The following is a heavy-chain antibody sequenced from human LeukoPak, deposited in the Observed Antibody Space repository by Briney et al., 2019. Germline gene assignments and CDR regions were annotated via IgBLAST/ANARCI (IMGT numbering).Heavy chain of an antibody. CDR3: ARAGVATITFDY. V-gene: IGHV4-59*01. CDR1: GGSISSYY. J-gene: IGHJ4*02. Sequence: SETLSLTSTVSGGSISSYYWSWIRRPPGKGLEWIGYIYYSGSTNYNPSLKSRVTISVDTSKNQFSLKLSSVTAADTAVYYCARAGVATITFDYWGQGTLVTVSS. CDR2: IYYSGST. D-gene: IGHD5-12*01.